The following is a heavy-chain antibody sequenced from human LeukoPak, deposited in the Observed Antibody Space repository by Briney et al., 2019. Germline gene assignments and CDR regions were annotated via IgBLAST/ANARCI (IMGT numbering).Heavy chain of an antibody. CDR1: GFTFGDYA. CDR3: TREPYTGY. V-gene: IGHV3-49*04. CDR2: IRSKAYGGTT. D-gene: IGHD3-16*01. Sequence: GGSLRLSCTASGFTFGDYAMSWVRQAPGKGLEGVGFIRSKAYGGTTEYAASVKGRFTISREDSKSIAYLQMNSLKTEDTAVYYCTREPYTGYWGQGTLVTVSS. J-gene: IGHJ4*02.